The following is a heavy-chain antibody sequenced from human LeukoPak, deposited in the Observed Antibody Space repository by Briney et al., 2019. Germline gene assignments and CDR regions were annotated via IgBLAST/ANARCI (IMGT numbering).Heavy chain of an antibody. Sequence: PGGSLRPSCAASGFTFSSYAMSWVRQAPGKGLEWVSAISGSGGSTYYADSVKGRFTISRDNSKNTLYLQMNSLRAEDTAVYYCAKALRYSSGPYYYGMDVWGQGTTVTVSS. J-gene: IGHJ6*02. D-gene: IGHD6-19*01. CDR2: ISGSGGST. V-gene: IGHV3-23*01. CDR3: AKALRYSSGPYYYGMDV. CDR1: GFTFSSYA.